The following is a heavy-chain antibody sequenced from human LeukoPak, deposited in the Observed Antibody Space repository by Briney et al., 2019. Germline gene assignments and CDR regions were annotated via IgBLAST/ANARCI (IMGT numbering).Heavy chain of an antibody. V-gene: IGHV3-21*01. CDR2: ITTSSSYI. CDR1: GFTVSTDY. CDR3: AREVSVATIGAFDI. J-gene: IGHJ3*02. D-gene: IGHD5-12*01. Sequence: GGSLRLSCAVSGFTVSTDYMSWVRQAPGKGLEWVSSITTSSSYIYYADSVKGRFTISRDNAKNSLYLQMNSLRAEDTAVYYCAREVSVATIGAFDIWGQGTMVTVSS.